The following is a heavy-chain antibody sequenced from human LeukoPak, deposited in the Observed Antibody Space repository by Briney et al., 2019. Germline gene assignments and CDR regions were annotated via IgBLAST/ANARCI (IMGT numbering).Heavy chain of an antibody. J-gene: IGHJ4*02. D-gene: IGHD5-12*01. CDR2: INHSGST. V-gene: IGHV4-34*01. CDR3: ARKSGYARDY. CDR1: GESFSGYF. Sequence: SQTLSLTCTVYGESFSGYFWNWIRQPPGKGLEWIGEINHSGSTSNHNPSLKSRVTMSVDTSKNQFSLKLSSVTAADTAVYYCARKSGYARDYWGQGNLVTVSS.